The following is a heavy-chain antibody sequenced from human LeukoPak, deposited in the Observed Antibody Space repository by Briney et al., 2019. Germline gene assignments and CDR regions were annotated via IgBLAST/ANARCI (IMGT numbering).Heavy chain of an antibody. CDR2: INPSGGST. Sequence: GASVKVSCKASGYTFTSYYMHWVRQAPGQGLEWMGIINPSGGSTSYAQKFQGRVTMTRDTSTSTAYMELSSLRSEDTAVYYCARQEEVYGLGMDVWGQGTTVTVSS. J-gene: IGHJ6*02. CDR3: ARQEEVYGLGMDV. CDR1: GYTFTSYY. D-gene: IGHD3/OR15-3a*01. V-gene: IGHV1-46*01.